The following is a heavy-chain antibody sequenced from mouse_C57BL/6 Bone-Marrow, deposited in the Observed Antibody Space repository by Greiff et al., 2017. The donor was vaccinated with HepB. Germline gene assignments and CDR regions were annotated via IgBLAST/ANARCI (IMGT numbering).Heavy chain of an antibody. CDR3: ARRVFITTVVARGYAMDY. V-gene: IGHV5-17*01. Sequence: EVKLVESGGGLVKPGGSLKLSCAASGFTFSDYGMHWVRQAPEKGLEWVAYISSGSSTIYYADTVKGRFTISRDNAKNTLFLQLTSLRSEDTAMYYCARRVFITTVVARGYAMDYWGQGTSVTVSS. J-gene: IGHJ4*01. CDR1: GFTFSDYG. D-gene: IGHD1-1*01. CDR2: ISSGSSTI.